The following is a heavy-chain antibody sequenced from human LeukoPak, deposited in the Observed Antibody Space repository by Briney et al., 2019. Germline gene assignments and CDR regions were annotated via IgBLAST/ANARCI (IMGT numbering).Heavy chain of an antibody. CDR1: GFTFADYG. CDR3: ARGIGATGNTYYSYMGV. J-gene: IGHJ6*03. V-gene: IGHV3-20*04. Sequence: VGSLRLSCTASGFTFADYGMTWVRQAPGKGLEWVSGVNWNGGSINYADSVKGRFTLSRDNAKNSLYLHLNSLRPDEPAFYLCARGIGATGNTYYSYMGVWGKGTTVSVSS. CDR2: VNWNGGSI. D-gene: IGHD6-13*01.